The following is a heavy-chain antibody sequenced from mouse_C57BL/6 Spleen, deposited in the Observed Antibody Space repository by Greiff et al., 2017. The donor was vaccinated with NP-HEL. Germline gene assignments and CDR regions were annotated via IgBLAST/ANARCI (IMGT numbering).Heavy chain of an antibody. V-gene: IGHV1-15*01. D-gene: IGHD2-3*01. Sequence: QVQLQQSGAELVRPGASVTLSCKASGYTFTDYEMHWVKQTPVHGLEWIGAIDPETGGTAYNQKFKGKAILTADKSSSTAYMELRSLTSEDSAVYYCTRRRDDGYWYFDVWGTGTTVTVSS. CDR1: GYTFTDYE. CDR2: IDPETGGT. CDR3: TRRRDDGYWYFDV. J-gene: IGHJ1*03.